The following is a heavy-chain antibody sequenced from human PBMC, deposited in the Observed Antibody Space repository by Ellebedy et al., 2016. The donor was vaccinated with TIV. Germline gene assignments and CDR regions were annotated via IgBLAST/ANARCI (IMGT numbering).Heavy chain of an antibody. V-gene: IGHV3-30*03. CDR2: VSYDGSEK. CDR1: GFTFSSYG. J-gene: IGHJ4*02. CDR3: AREFRSYYFDY. Sequence: GGSLRLSCAASGFTFSSYGLHWVRQAPGKGLEWVAVVSYDGSEKYYADSVKGRFTISRDKSKNTLYLQMNSLRGEDTAVYYCAREFRSYYFDYWGQGILVTVSS.